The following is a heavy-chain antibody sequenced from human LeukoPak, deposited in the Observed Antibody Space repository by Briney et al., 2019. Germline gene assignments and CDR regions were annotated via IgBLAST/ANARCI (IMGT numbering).Heavy chain of an antibody. Sequence: GESLKISCKGSGYSFSNSWIGWVRQMPGKGLELMGIIYPGDSDTRYSPPFKGQVTMSADKSITTAYLQWISLKASDTAMYYCARLGGYSSSWKYFQHWGQGTLVTVSS. CDR3: ARLGGYSSSWKYFQH. D-gene: IGHD6-13*01. V-gene: IGHV5-51*01. J-gene: IGHJ1*01. CDR1: GYSFSNSW. CDR2: IYPGDSDT.